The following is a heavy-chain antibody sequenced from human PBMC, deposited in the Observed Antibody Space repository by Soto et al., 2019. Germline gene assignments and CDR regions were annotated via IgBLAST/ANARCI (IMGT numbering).Heavy chain of an antibody. CDR3: ARDTKSYYDILTGPDALAI. Sequence: GASVKVSCKASGYTFTSYGISWVRQAPGQGLEWMGWIGAYNGNTNYAQKLQGRVTMTTDTSTSTAYMELRSLRSDDTAVYYCARDTKSYYDILTGPDALAIWGQGTMVTVSS. CDR1: GYTFTSYG. D-gene: IGHD3-9*01. CDR2: IGAYNGNT. V-gene: IGHV1-18*01. J-gene: IGHJ3*02.